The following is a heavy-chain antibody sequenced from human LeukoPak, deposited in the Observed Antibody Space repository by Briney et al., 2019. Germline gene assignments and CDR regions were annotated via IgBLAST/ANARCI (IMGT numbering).Heavy chain of an antibody. CDR3: ARHEGAVAGLKFGLDY. V-gene: IGHV4-59*08. J-gene: IGHJ4*02. CDR2: IYYSGST. D-gene: IGHD6-19*01. Sequence: SETLSLTCTVSSGSISSYYWSWIRQPPGKGLEWIGYIYYSGSTNYNPSLKSRVTISIDTSKNQFSLKLSSVTAADTAVYFCARHEGAVAGLKFGLDYWGQGTLVTVSS. CDR1: SGSISSYY.